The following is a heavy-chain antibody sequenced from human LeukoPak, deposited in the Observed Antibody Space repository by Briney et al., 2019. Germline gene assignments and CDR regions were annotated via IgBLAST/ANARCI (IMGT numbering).Heavy chain of an antibody. CDR2: IWNDGSNK. V-gene: IGHV3-33*01. Sequence: PGGSLRLSCAASGFTFSIYGMHWVRQAPGKGLEWVAVIWNDGSNKYYADSVKGRFTISRDNSKNTLYLQMNSLRAEGTAVYSCARASGPFDYWGQGTLVTVSS. J-gene: IGHJ4*02. D-gene: IGHD3-10*01. CDR3: ARASGPFDY. CDR1: GFTFSIYG.